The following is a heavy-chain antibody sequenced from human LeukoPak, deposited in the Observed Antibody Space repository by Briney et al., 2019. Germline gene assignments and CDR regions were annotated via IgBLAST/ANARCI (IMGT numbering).Heavy chain of an antibody. CDR2: IGGSGGDT. V-gene: IGHV3-23*01. CDR3: AKDFVVVPGLVNYFDS. Sequence: GGSLRLSCAASGFTFSNYAMNWVRQAPGKGLEWVSVIGGSGGDTYYADSVKGRFTISRDNSRNRLYLRMNSLRAEDTALYYCAKDFVVVPGLVNYFDSWGQGTLVTVSS. CDR1: GFTFSNYA. D-gene: IGHD2-2*01. J-gene: IGHJ4*02.